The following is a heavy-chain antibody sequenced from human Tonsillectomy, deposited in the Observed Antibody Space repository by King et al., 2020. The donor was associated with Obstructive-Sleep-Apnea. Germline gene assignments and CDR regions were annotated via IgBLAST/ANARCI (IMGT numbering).Heavy chain of an antibody. Sequence: QLVQSGGGVVQPGRSLRLSCAASGFTFSSYGMHWVRQAPGKGLEWVAVIWYDGSNKYYADSVKGRFTISRDNSKNTLYLQMNSLRAEDTAVYYCARTHTVYGSGSYSYYYGMDVWGQGTTVTVSS. CDR1: GFTFSSYG. V-gene: IGHV3-33*01. J-gene: IGHJ6*02. CDR3: ARTHTVYGSGSYSYYYGMDV. D-gene: IGHD3-10*01. CDR2: IWYDGSNK.